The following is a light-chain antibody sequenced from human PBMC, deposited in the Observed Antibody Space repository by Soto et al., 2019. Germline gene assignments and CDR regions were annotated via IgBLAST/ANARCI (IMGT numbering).Light chain of an antibody. V-gene: IGKV3-11*01. Sequence: EIFMTQSPATLSVSLWEIATLSCRASQSVSSYLAWYQQKPGQAPRLLIFDASNRATGIPARFSGSGSGTDFTLTISSLEPEDFAVYYCQQRSNWPITFGQGTRLEI. CDR3: QQRSNWPIT. CDR1: QSVSSY. CDR2: DAS. J-gene: IGKJ5*01.